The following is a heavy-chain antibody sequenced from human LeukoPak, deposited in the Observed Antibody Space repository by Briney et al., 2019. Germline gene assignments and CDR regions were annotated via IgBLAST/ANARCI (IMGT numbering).Heavy chain of an antibody. CDR1: GFTFSNSW. J-gene: IGHJ4*02. CDR2: IKEDGSVQ. V-gene: IGHV3-7*01. CDR3: ARDVGYHQFDH. D-gene: IGHD5-18*01. Sequence: GGSLRLSCEASGFTFSNSWMSWVRKAPGKGLEWVAHIKEDGSVQHYVDSVKGRFTISRDNTKNSLNLQMDSLRAEDTAVYYCARDVGYHQFDHWGQGTLVTVSS.